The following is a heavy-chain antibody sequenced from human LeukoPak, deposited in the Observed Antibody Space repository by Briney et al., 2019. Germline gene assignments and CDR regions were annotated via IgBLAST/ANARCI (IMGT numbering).Heavy chain of an antibody. V-gene: IGHV3-7*04. J-gene: IGHJ5*02. CDR2: IKQDGSEK. Sequence: PGGSLRLSCAASGFTFSSYAMSWVRQAPGKGLEWVANIKQDGSEKYYVDSVKGRFTISRDNAKNSLYLQMNSLRAEDTAVYYCARDSGYCSSTSCYADWFDPWGQGTLVTVSS. D-gene: IGHD2-2*03. CDR1: GFTFSSYA. CDR3: ARDSGYCSSTSCYADWFDP.